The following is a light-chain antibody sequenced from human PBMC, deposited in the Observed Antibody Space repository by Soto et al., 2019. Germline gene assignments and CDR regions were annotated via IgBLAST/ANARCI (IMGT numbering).Light chain of an antibody. CDR1: SSDIGAYNY. V-gene: IGLV2-14*03. CDR3: TSWTTSTTML. CDR2: DVN. Sequence: QSVLTQPASVSGSPGQSITISCTGTSSDIGAYNYVSWYQQHPGKAPKLMIYDVNIPPSGVSNRFSGSKSGNTASLTISGLKAEDEADYYCTSWTTSTTMLFGGGTKLTVL. J-gene: IGLJ2*01.